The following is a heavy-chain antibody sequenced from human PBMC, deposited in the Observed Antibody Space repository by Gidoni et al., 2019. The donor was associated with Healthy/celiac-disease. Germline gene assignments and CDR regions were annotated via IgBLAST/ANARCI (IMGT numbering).Heavy chain of an antibody. J-gene: IGHJ4*02. V-gene: IGHV3-9*01. D-gene: IGHD3-10*01. Sequence: EVQLVESGGGLVQHGRSLILSCAASGFTFDDYAMHWVRQAPGKGLEWVSGISWNSGSIGYADSVKGRFTISRDNAKNSLYLQMNSLRAEDTALYYCAKEAESRGYFDYWGQGTLVTVSS. CDR1: GFTFDDYA. CDR2: ISWNSGSI. CDR3: AKEAESRGYFDY.